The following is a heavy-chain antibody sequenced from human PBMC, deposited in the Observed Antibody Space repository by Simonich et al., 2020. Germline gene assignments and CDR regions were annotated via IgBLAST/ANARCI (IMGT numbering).Heavy chain of an antibody. Sequence: QVQLVQSGAEVKKPGSSVKVSCKASGGTFSSYAMSWVRQAHGQGLEWMEGIIPILGIANSAQKFQGRVTITADKSTSTAYMELSSLRSEDTAVYYCARGGLADRRIVYYYYMDVWGKGTTVTVSS. CDR1: GGTFSSYA. CDR3: ARGGLADRRIVYYYYMDV. J-gene: IGHJ6*03. D-gene: IGHD2-15*01. V-gene: IGHV1-69*09. CDR2: IIPILGIA.